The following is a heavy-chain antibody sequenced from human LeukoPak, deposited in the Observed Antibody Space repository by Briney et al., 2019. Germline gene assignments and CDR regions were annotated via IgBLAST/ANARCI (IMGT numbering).Heavy chain of an antibody. CDR2: IYYSGST. J-gene: IGHJ2*01. D-gene: IGHD3-3*01. Sequence: SETLSLPCTVSGDSIRSSSYYWSWIRQPPGKGLEWIGSIYYSGSTYYNPSLKSRVTISVDTSKNQFSLKLSSVTAADTAVYYCARGFGFWSGYPYWYFDLWGRGTLVTVSS. CDR3: ARGFGFWSGYPYWYFDL. V-gene: IGHV4-39*07. CDR1: GDSIRSSSYY.